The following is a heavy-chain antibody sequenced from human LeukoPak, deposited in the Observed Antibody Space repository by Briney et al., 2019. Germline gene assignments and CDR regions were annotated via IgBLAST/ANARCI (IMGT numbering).Heavy chain of an antibody. J-gene: IGHJ4*02. D-gene: IGHD3-10*01. CDR1: GGSISSDY. CDR2: IYYSGST. CDR3: ARRDYYGSGSYSY. Sequence: SETLSLTRTVSGGSISSDYWSWFRQPPEKGLEWIGYIYYSGSTNYNPSLKSRVTISVDTSKNQFSMKLSSVTAADTAVYYCARRDYYGSGSYSYWGQGTLVTVSS. V-gene: IGHV4-59*01.